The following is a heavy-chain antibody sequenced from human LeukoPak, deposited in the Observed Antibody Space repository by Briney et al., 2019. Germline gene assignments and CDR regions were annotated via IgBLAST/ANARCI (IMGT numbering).Heavy chain of an antibody. CDR1: GNTFSNYD. CDR3: ARCTGGDCGGAFDI. V-gene: IGHV1-8*01. CDR2: MNPNTGNA. Sequence: ASVKVSFKTSGNTFSNYDINWLRQATGQGLEWVGWMNPNTGNADSAQKFQGRVTMTRNISISTAYMELSSLRLEDTAAYSCARCTGGDCGGAFDIWGQGTMVTVSS. D-gene: IGHD2-21*02. J-gene: IGHJ3*02.